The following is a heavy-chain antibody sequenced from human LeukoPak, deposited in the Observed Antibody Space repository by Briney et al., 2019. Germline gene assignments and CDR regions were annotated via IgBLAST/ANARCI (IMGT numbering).Heavy chain of an antibody. Sequence: PSETLSLTCAVYGGSFSGYYWSWIRQPPGKGLEWIGEINHSGSTNYNPSLKSRVTISVDTSKNQFSLKLSSVTAADTAVYYCARGGVAAAGNEGNDYWGRGTLVTVSS. CDR3: ARGGVAAAGNEGNDY. CDR1: GGSFSGYY. CDR2: INHSGST. J-gene: IGHJ4*02. D-gene: IGHD6-13*01. V-gene: IGHV4-34*01.